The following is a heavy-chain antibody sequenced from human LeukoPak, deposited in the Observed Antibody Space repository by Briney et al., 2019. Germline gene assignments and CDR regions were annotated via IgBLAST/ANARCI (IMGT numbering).Heavy chain of an antibody. CDR2: ISYDGSNK. V-gene: IGHV3-30-3*01. Sequence: PGGSLRLSCAASGFTFSSYAMHWVRQAPGKGLEWVAVISYDGSNKYYADSVKGRFTISRDNSKNTLYLQMNSLRAEDTAVYYCAKDAIRGDIVVVVVSYFDYWGQGTLVTVSS. CDR1: GFTFSSYA. D-gene: IGHD2-15*01. CDR3: AKDAIRGDIVVVVVSYFDY. J-gene: IGHJ4*02.